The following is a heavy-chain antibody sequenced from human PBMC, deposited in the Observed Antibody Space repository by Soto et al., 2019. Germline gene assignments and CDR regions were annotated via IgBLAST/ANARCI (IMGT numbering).Heavy chain of an antibody. CDR2: INHRGST. D-gene: IGHD2-15*01. CDR1: GGSFSAYY. J-gene: IGHJ4*02. Sequence: QVQLQQWGAGLLKPSETLSLTCAVYGGSFSAYYWSWIRQPPGKGMEWIGEINHRGSTTYNPSLQSRVTKSVDRSMYQFMLKLSSVTAADKALYYCARVVGDAAVDYWGQGTLVTVSS. CDR3: ARVVGDAAVDY. V-gene: IGHV4-34*01.